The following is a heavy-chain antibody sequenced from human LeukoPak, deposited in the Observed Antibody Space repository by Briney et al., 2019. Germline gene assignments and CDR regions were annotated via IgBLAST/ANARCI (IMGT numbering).Heavy chain of an antibody. Sequence: GGSLRLSCAASGFTFSSYAMSWVRQAPGKGLEWVSVVYRSGGTNYADSVKGRFTISRDKSKNTLFLQMNGLRAEDTAVYYCARRGGDGGWGAFDVWGQGSMVTVSS. CDR3: ARRGGDGGWGAFDV. D-gene: IGHD2-21*01. CDR1: GFTFSSYA. J-gene: IGHJ3*01. CDR2: VYRSGGT. V-gene: IGHV3-23*05.